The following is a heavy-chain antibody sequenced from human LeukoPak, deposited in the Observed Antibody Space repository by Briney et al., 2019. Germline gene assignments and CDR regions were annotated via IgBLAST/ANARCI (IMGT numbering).Heavy chain of an antibody. CDR1: GFTFSSYE. CDR2: ISSSGSTI. J-gene: IGHJ4*02. Sequence: PGGSLRLSRAASGFTFSSYEMNWVRQPPGKGLEWVAYISSSGSTIYYADSVKGRFTISRDNAKNSLYLQMNSLRAEDTAVYYCARDQGRRGVDYFDYWGQGTLVTVSS. D-gene: IGHD1-1*01. V-gene: IGHV3-48*03. CDR3: ARDQGRRGVDYFDY.